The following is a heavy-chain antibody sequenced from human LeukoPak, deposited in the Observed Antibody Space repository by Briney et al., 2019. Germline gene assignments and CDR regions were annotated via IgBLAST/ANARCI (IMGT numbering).Heavy chain of an antibody. CDR3: ARGGLYDSSGYYGY. J-gene: IGHJ4*02. V-gene: IGHV4-59*11. CDR1: GGSISSHY. CDR2: IYYRGST. D-gene: IGHD3-22*01. Sequence: SETLSLTCTVSGGSISSHYWSWIRQPPGKGLEWIGYIYYRGSTNYNPSLKSRVTISVDTSKNQFSLKLSSVTAADTAVYYCARGGLYDSSGYYGYWGQGTLVTVSS.